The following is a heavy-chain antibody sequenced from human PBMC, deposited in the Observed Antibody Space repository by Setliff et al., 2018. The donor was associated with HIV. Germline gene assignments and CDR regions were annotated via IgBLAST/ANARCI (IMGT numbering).Heavy chain of an antibody. CDR1: GFTFSSRW. CDR2: IKQDGSEN. CDR3: AREALSRDGYSYFDY. D-gene: IGHD5-12*01. J-gene: IGHJ4*02. V-gene: IGHV3-7*01. Sequence: GGSLRLSCKASGFTFSSRWMTWVRQAPGKGLEWVANIKQDGSENYFVDSVKGRFTISRDNTRSSLFLHMDSLTAEDTAVYYCAREALSRDGYSYFDYWGQGTLVTVSS.